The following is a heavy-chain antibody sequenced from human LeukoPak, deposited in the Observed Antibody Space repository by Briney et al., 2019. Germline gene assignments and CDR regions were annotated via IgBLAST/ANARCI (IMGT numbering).Heavy chain of an antibody. J-gene: IGHJ4*02. CDR2: IKQDGSEK. CDR3: ARGFTIFGVVREYYFDY. CDR1: GFTFSSYW. D-gene: IGHD3-3*01. Sequence: GGSLRLSCAASGFTFSSYWMSWVRQAPGKGLEWVANIKQDGSEKYYVDSVKGRFTISRDNAKNSLYLQMNSLRAEDTAVYYCARGFTIFGVVREYYFDYWGQGTLVTVSS. V-gene: IGHV3-7*04.